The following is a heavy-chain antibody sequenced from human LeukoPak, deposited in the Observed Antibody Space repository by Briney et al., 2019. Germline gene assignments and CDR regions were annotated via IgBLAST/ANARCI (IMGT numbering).Heavy chain of an antibody. CDR3: ARIVMATITGGYFDY. J-gene: IGHJ4*02. V-gene: IGHV4-34*01. CDR2: INHSGST. Sequence: PSETLSLTCAVYGGSFSGYYWSWIRQPPGKGLEWIGEINHSGSTNYNPSLKSRVTISVDTSKNQFSLKLSSVTAADTAVYYCARIVMATITGGYFDYWGQGTLVTVSS. D-gene: IGHD5-24*01. CDR1: GGSFSGYY.